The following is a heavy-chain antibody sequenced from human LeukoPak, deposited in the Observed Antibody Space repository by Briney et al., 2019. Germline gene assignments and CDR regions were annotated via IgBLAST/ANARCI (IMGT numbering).Heavy chain of an antibody. D-gene: IGHD3-22*01. CDR1: GGSISSYY. CDR2: IYYSGST. CDR3: ARGFYYYDSSGYTYYFDY. Sequence: PSETLSLTCTVSGGSISSYYWSWIRQPPGKGLEWIGYIYYSGSTNYNPSLKSRVTISVDTSKNQFSLMLSSVTAADTAVYYCARGFYYYDSSGYTYYFDYWGQGTLVTVSS. J-gene: IGHJ4*02. V-gene: IGHV4-59*01.